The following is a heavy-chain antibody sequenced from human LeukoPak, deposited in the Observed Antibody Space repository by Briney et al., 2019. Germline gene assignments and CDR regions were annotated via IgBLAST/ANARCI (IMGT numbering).Heavy chain of an antibody. V-gene: IGHV4-59*01. Sequence: SETLSLTCTVSGGSISSYYWRWIRQPPGKGLEWIGYIYYSGSTNYNPSHKSRVTISVDTSKNQFSLKLSSVTAADTAVYYCARVLIKDPLTIIVVDGLHAFDIWGQGTMVTVSS. CDR2: IYYSGST. J-gene: IGHJ3*02. D-gene: IGHD3-22*01. CDR1: GGSISSYY. CDR3: ARVLIKDPLTIIVVDGLHAFDI.